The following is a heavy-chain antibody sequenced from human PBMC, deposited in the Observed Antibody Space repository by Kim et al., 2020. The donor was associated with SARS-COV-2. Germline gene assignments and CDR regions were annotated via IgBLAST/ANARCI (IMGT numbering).Heavy chain of an antibody. J-gene: IGHJ6*02. CDR1: GGSISSYY. V-gene: IGHV4-59*08. CDR2: IYYSVST. CDR3: ATSPYYYYGMDV. Sequence: SETLSLTCTVSGGSISSYYWSWIRQPPGKGLEWNGYIYYSVSTNYNPSLKSRVTIPVDTSKNQFSLKLSSVTAAGTAVDYCATSPYYYYGMDVWGQGTTVTVSS.